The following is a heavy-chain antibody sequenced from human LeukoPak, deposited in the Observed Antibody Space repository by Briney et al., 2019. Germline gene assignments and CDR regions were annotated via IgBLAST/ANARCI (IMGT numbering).Heavy chain of an antibody. CDR2: IKSKTDGGTT. D-gene: IGHD2-2*01. CDR3: QSSTTPPYCYYGMLV. Sequence: GGSLRLSFAASGFTFSNAWMSWVRQAPGKGLEWVGRIKSKTDGGTTDYAAPVKGRFTISRDDSKNTLYLQMNSLKTEDTAVYYCQSSTTPPYCYYGMLVWGQGTTVTVSS. V-gene: IGHV3-15*01. CDR1: GFTFSNAW. J-gene: IGHJ6*02.